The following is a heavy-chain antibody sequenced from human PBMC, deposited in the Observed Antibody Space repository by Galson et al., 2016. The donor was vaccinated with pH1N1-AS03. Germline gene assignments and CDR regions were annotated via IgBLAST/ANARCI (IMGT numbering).Heavy chain of an antibody. CDR2: ITSTSYK. J-gene: IGHJ6*03. V-gene: IGHV3-21*01. D-gene: IGHD1-1*01. CDR1: GFMFSTYS. Sequence: SLRLSCAASGFMFSTYSMNWVRQAPGKGLEWVSSITSTSYKNYADSVKGRFTISRDDAKNSLYLQMNSLRVEDTAVYYCARDVHNWNDRDYYYFYLDVWGKGTPVTVSS. CDR3: ARDVHNWNDRDYYYFYLDV.